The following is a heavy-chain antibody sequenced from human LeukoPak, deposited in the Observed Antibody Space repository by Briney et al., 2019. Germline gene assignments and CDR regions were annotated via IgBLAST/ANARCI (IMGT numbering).Heavy chain of an antibody. Sequence: GGSLRLSCAASGFTFSSYWIPWVRQAPGKGLVWVSRINSDGSSTSYADSVKGRFTISRDNAKNTLYLQMNSLRAEDTAVYYCARDPETYYYDSSGDYFDYWGQGTLVTVSS. D-gene: IGHD3-22*01. CDR2: INSDGSST. CDR3: ARDPETYYYDSSGDYFDY. CDR1: GFTFSSYW. J-gene: IGHJ4*02. V-gene: IGHV3-74*01.